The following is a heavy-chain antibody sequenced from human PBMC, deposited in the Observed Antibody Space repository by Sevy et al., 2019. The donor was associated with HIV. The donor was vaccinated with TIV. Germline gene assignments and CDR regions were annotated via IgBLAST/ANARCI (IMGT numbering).Heavy chain of an antibody. Sequence: ASVKVSCQASGYTFSSYGVTWVRQAPGQGLEWMGWISGYNGNTTYAQKFQDRVIMTTDTATSTAYMELRSVRSDDTAVYYCVRDDIFSLIVVDPDYWGQGTLVTVSS. CDR2: ISGYNGNT. V-gene: IGHV1-18*01. J-gene: IGHJ4*02. D-gene: IGHD3-22*01. CDR3: VRDDIFSLIVVDPDY. CDR1: GYTFSSYG.